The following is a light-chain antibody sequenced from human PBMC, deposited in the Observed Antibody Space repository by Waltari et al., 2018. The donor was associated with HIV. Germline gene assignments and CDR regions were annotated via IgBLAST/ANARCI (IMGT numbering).Light chain of an antibody. CDR3: AAWDDSLSGYV. Sequence: QSVLTQPPSASGTPGQRVTISCSGSRSNIGSNYVYWYQQLPGPAPKLLIYRNNQRPSGVPDRFSGSKSGTSASLAISGLRSEDEADYYCAAWDDSLSGYVFGTGTKVTVL. J-gene: IGLJ1*01. V-gene: IGLV1-47*01. CDR1: RSNIGSNY. CDR2: RNN.